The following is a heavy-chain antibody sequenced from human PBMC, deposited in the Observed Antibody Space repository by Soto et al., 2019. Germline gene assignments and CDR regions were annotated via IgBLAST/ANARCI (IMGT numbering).Heavy chain of an antibody. Sequence: EVQLVESGGGLVQPGGSLRLSCSASGFTFNTYWMHWVRQAPGKGLVWVSRINSDGSSTTYADSVKGRFTISRDNAENTMYLPMNSLRVEATAVYYCARVRGGTVTTDDYCGKGTLVTVSS. CDR3: ARVRGGTVTTDDY. CDR1: GFTFNTYW. J-gene: IGHJ4*02. D-gene: IGHD4-17*01. V-gene: IGHV3-74*03. CDR2: INSDGSST.